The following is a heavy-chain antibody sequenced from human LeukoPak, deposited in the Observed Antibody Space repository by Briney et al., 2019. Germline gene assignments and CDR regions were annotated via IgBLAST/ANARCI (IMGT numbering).Heavy chain of an antibody. CDR1: GGSISSGSYY. V-gene: IGHV4-61*02. J-gene: IGHJ3*02. Sequence: PSQTLSLTCTVSGGSISSGSYYWSWIRQPAGKGLEWIGRIYTSGSTNYNPSLKSRVTISVDTSKNQFSLKLSSATAADTAVYYCASEGQWLVKGAGAFDIWGQGTMVTVSS. CDR2: IYTSGST. CDR3: ASEGQWLVKGAGAFDI. D-gene: IGHD6-19*01.